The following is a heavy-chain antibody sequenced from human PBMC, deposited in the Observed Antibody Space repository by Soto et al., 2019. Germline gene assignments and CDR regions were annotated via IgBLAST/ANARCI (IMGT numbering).Heavy chain of an antibody. CDR3: AKGGRQWLVTSGFNY. D-gene: IGHD6-19*01. V-gene: IGHV3-30*18. CDR2: VSHDGRNT. CDR1: GFTFSDYA. Sequence: PGGSLGLSCAASGFTFSDYAMHWVRQAPGKGLEWVAVVSHDGRNTHYADSVKGQFTISRDSSKNTVSLEMTSLRAEDTAVYYCAKGGRQWLVTSGFNYWGQGALVSVSS. J-gene: IGHJ4*02.